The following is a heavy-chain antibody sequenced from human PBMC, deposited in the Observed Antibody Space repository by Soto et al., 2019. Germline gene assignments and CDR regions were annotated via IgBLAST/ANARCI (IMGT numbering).Heavy chain of an antibody. V-gene: IGHV1-18*04. J-gene: IGHJ4*02. Sequence: GASVKVSCKASGYTFTGYYLHWVRQAPGQRPEWMGWISADNGDTRLSQNVQGRLTLTTDTSTNTAYMDLRSLSSDDTAVYYCARDRSYYYETSGYPFDYWGQGAQVTVSS. D-gene: IGHD3-22*01. CDR3: ARDRSYYYETSGYPFDY. CDR1: GYTFTGYY. CDR2: ISADNGDT.